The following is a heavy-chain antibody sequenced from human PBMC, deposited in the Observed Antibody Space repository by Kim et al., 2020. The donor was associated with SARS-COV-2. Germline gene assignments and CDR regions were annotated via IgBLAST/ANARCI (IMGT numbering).Heavy chain of an antibody. CDR2: ISSTGSTI. CDR3: ARSSWVRGVINGMDV. D-gene: IGHD3-10*01. V-gene: IGHV3-48*03. Sequence: GGSLRLSCAASGFTFTSYEMNWVRQTPGKGLEWVSYISSTGSTIYYADSVKGRFTISRDSAKNSLYLQMNSLRSEDTAVYYCARSSWVRGVINGMDVWGQGTTVTVSS. J-gene: IGHJ6*02. CDR1: GFTFTSYE.